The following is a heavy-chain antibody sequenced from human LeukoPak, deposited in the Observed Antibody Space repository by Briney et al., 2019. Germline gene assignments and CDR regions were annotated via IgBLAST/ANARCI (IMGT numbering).Heavy chain of an antibody. CDR2: ISGSGGST. CDR3: AKDEVAGTFDP. J-gene: IGHJ5*02. Sequence: GGSLRLSCAASGFTFDDYAMSWVRQAPGKGLEWVSAISGSGGSTYYADSVKGRFTISRDNSKNTLYLQMNSLRAEDTAVYYCAKDEVAGTFDPWGQGTLVTASS. D-gene: IGHD6-19*01. V-gene: IGHV3-23*01. CDR1: GFTFDDYA.